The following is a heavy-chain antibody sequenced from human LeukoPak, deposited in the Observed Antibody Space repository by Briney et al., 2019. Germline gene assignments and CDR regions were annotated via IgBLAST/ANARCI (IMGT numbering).Heavy chain of an antibody. V-gene: IGHV1-2*02. D-gene: IGHD2-15*01. CDR3: ARGRSWGTPHYFDY. J-gene: IGHJ4*02. CDR1: GYTFTGYY. Sequence: GASVKVSCKASGYTFTGYYMHWVRQAPGQGLEWMGWINPNSGGTNYAQKLQGRVTMTTDTSTSTAYMELRSLRSDDTAVYYCARGRSWGTPHYFDYWGQGTLVTVSS. CDR2: INPNSGGT.